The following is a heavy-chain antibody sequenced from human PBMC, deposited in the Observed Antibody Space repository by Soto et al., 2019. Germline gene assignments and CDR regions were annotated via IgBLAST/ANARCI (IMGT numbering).Heavy chain of an antibody. CDR3: ASGSYPPSYYYGMDV. D-gene: IGHD1-26*01. J-gene: IGHJ6*02. Sequence: GASVKVSCKASGCTFTTHGISWVRQAPGQGLEWMGWISAYNGNTNYAQKLQGRVTMTTDTSTSTAYMELRSLRSDDTAVYYCASGSYPPSYYYGMDVWGQGTTVTVSS. CDR1: GCTFTTHG. V-gene: IGHV1-18*01. CDR2: ISAYNGNT.